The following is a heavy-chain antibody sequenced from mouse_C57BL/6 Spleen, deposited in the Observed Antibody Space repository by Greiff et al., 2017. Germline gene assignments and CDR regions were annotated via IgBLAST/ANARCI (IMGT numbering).Heavy chain of an antibody. Sequence: QVQLQQPGAELVMPGASVKLSCKASGYTFTSYWMHWVKQRPGQGLEWIGEIDPSDSSTNYNQKFKGKSTLTVDKSSSTAYMQLSSLTSEDSAVYYCARSNYCDYWGQGTTLTVSS. V-gene: IGHV1-69*01. CDR2: IDPSDSST. CDR3: ARSNYCDY. J-gene: IGHJ2*01. CDR1: GYTFTSYW.